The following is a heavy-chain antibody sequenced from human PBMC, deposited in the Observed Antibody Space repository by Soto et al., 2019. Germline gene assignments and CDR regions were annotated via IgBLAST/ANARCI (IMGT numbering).Heavy chain of an antibody. Sequence: QVQLVQSEAEVKQPGASVQVSCKAFGYTFTTYFIHWVRQAPGQGFEWLGRINPTVGDTVYAQKFQGRVSVTRDTSTSTVNIELGSLTSKDTAVYYCARGSYASNVFIMDVWGQGTAVTVSS. CDR2: INPTVGDT. V-gene: IGHV1-46*01. CDR3: ARGSYASNVFIMDV. CDR1: GYTFTTYF. J-gene: IGHJ6*02. D-gene: IGHD2-2*01.